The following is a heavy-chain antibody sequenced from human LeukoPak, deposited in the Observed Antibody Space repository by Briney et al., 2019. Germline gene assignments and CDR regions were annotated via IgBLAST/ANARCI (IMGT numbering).Heavy chain of an antibody. CDR3: ARGQGSYDY. V-gene: IGHV3-53*01. CDR1: GFTVSSNY. J-gene: IGHJ4*02. CDR2: IYSGGSS. Sequence: GGSLRLSCEASGFTVSSNYMSWVRQAPGKGLEWVSVIYSGGSSYYADSVKGRFTISRDNSKNTLYLQMNSLRAEDTAVYYCARGQGSYDYWGQGTLVTVSS.